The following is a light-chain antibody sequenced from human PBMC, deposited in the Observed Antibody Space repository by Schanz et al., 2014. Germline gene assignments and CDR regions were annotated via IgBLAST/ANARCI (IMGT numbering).Light chain of an antibody. V-gene: IGKV4-1*01. CDR2: WAY. Sequence: DIVLTQSPDSLAVSLGERATINCKSSQSVLYTSNSKNYLAWYQHKPGQPPKLLIYWAYTREVGVPDRFSGSGSGTEFTLTISSLQPDDFATYYCQQYNSYLWTFGQGTKVEIK. CDR3: QQYNSYLWT. J-gene: IGKJ1*01. CDR1: QSVLYTSNSKNY.